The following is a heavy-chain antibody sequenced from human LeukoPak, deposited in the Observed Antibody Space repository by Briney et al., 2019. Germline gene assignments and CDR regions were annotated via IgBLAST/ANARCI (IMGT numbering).Heavy chain of an antibody. CDR2: INPSSGGT. Sequence: ASVKVSCKASGYTFTGPYIHWMRQAPGQGLEWMGWINPSSGGTKYAQKFQGRVTVTRDTSTSTAYMELSGLRADDTAVYYCARVEYCTKGVCINFDLWGQGTLVTVSS. V-gene: IGHV1-2*02. CDR1: GYTFTGPY. CDR3: ARVEYCTKGVCINFDL. D-gene: IGHD2-8*01. J-gene: IGHJ4*02.